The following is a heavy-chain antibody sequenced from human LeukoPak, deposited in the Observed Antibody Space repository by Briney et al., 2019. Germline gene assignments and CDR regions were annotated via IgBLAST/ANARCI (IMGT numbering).Heavy chain of an antibody. CDR3: ARHPYGRDGYSHFDY. D-gene: IGHD5-24*01. Sequence: SETLSLTCTVSRGSISSYYWSWMRQPPGKGLEGIGYIYYSGRTNYKPSLKSRVTISVDTSKNQFSLELSSVTAADTAVYYCARHPYGRDGYSHFDYWGQGTLVTVSS. V-gene: IGHV4-59*08. CDR2: IYYSGRT. J-gene: IGHJ4*02. CDR1: RGSISSYY.